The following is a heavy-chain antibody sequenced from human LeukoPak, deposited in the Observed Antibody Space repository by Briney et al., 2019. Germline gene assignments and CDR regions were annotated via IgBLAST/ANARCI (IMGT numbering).Heavy chain of an antibody. J-gene: IGHJ3*02. CDR3: ARYHYDYVWGSYRPDAFDI. CDR1: GGSFSGYY. Sequence: SETLSLTCAVYGGSFSGYYWNWIRQPPGKGLEWIGEINHSGSTNYNPSLKSRVTISVDTSKNQFSLKLSSVTAADTAVYYCARYHYDYVWGSYRPDAFDIWGQGTMVTVSS. D-gene: IGHD3-16*02. V-gene: IGHV4-34*01. CDR2: INHSGST.